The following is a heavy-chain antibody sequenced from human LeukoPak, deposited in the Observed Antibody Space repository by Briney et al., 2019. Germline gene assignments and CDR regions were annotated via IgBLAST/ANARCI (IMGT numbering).Heavy chain of an antibody. CDR1: GYTFTGYY. D-gene: IGHD6-13*01. V-gene: IGHV1-2*02. J-gene: IGHJ4*02. CDR2: INPSSGGT. Sequence: ASVKVSCKASGYTFTGYYMHWVRQAPGQGLEWMGWINPSSGGTNYAQKFQGRVTMTRDTSISTAYMELSRLRSDDTAVYYCARGRIAAAGRVDYWGQGTLVTVSS. CDR3: ARGRIAAAGRVDY.